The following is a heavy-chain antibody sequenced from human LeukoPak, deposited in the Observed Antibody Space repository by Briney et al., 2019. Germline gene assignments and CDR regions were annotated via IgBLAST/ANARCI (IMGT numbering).Heavy chain of an antibody. Sequence: GGSLRLSCAASGFTFSDYYMSWIRQAPGKGLEWVSYISSSSSTIYYADSVKGRFTISRDNAKNSLYLQMNSLRAEDTAVYYCASGLRWLQYDYFDYWGQGTLVTVSS. V-gene: IGHV3-11*04. CDR1: GFTFSDYY. CDR2: ISSSSSTI. D-gene: IGHD5-24*01. J-gene: IGHJ4*02. CDR3: ASGLRWLQYDYFDY.